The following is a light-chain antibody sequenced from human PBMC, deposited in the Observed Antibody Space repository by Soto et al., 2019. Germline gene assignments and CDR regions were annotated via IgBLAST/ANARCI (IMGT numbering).Light chain of an antibody. J-gene: IGKJ4*01. CDR1: QSISSY. V-gene: IGKV1-39*01. CDR3: QQSYSTPFT. Sequence: DIQMTQSPSSLSASVGDRVTITCRASQSISSYLNWYQQKPGKAPKLLIYAASSLQSGVPSRFSGSGSGTDFTLTISSLRPEDFATYYCQQSYSTPFTFGGGTTVEIK. CDR2: AAS.